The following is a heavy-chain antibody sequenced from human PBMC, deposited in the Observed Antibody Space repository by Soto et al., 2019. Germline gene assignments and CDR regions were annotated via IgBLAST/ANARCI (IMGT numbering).Heavy chain of an antibody. V-gene: IGHV3-33*01. CDR3: ARLAYSNFLGGLDS. D-gene: IGHD1-26*01. CDR2: VWNDGINK. J-gene: IGHJ5*01. CDR1: GFIFSAYG. Sequence: QGQLVESGGGVVQPGGSLRLSCAASGFIFSAYGIHWVRQAPGKGLEWVAIVWNDGINKYYADSVKGRFTISRDNFKNTVDLQMNSLRAEDTAVYYCARLAYSNFLGGLDSWGQGTLVTASS.